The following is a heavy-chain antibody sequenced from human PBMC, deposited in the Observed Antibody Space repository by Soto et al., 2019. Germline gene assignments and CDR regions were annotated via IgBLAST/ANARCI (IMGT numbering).Heavy chain of an antibody. V-gene: IGHV1-18*01. D-gene: IGHD3-22*01. J-gene: IGHJ4*02. CDR1: GYTFTSYG. CDR2: ISAYNGNT. Sequence: ASVKVSCKASGYTFTSYGISWVRQAPGQGLEWMGWISAYNGNTNYAQKFQGRVTITADESTSTAYMELSSLRSEDTAVYYCARDFHDSSGYHLDYWGQGTQVTVSS. CDR3: ARDFHDSSGYHLDY.